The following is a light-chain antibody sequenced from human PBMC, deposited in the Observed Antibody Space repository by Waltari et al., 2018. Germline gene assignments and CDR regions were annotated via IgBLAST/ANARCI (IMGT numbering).Light chain of an antibody. J-gene: IGLJ1*01. CDR1: SSNFGAGSD. CDR3: QSYDTGLKGYV. Sequence: QSVLTQPPPVSGAPGQRVTISCTGRSSNFGAGSDVHWYQQLPGTAPKVLIYENINRPSGVPDRFSGSKSGTSASLAITGLQAEDEADYYCQSYDTGLKGYVFGTGTKVTVL. V-gene: IGLV1-40*01. CDR2: ENI.